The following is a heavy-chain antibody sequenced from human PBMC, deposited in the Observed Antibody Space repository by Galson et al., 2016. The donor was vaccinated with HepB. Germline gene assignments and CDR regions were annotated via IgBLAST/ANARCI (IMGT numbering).Heavy chain of an antibody. CDR3: ARDYFGDYVGGL. J-gene: IGHJ4*02. CDR2: MNPNSGDT. V-gene: IGHV1-8*01. CDR1: GYTFINYD. D-gene: IGHD4-17*01. Sequence: SVKVSCKASGYTFINYDINWVRQATGQGLEWMGWMNPNSGDTGYAQKFQGRVTMTRNISISTAYMELSSLRSGDTAGYCCARDYFGDYVGGLWGQGTPVTVSS.